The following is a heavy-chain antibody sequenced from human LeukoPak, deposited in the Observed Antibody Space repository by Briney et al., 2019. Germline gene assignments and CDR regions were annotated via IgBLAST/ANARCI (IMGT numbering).Heavy chain of an antibody. J-gene: IGHJ4*02. CDR1: GYTFTGYY. V-gene: IGHV1-2*02. D-gene: IGHD1-26*01. Sequence: GASVKVSCKASGYTFTGYYMHWVRQAPGQGLEWMGWINPNSGGTNYAQKFQGRVTMTRDTSISTAYMELSRLRSDDTAVYYCARENSGSYYVETRFDYWGQGTLVTVSS. CDR3: ARENSGSYYVETRFDY. CDR2: INPNSGGT.